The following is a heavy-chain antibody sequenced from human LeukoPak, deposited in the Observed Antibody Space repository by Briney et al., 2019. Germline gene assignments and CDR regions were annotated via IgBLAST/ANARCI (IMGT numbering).Heavy chain of an antibody. J-gene: IGHJ6*02. D-gene: IGHD6-13*01. CDR1: GFPFSSYA. CDR3: ARVGYTSYYYYGMDV. V-gene: IGHV3-64*01. CDR2: ISSNGGST. Sequence: GGSLRLSCSASGFPFSSYAMHWVRQAPGKGLEYVSAISSNGGSTYYANSVKGRFTISRDNSKNTLYLQMGSLRAEDMAVYYCARVGYTSYYYYGMDVWGQGTTVTVSS.